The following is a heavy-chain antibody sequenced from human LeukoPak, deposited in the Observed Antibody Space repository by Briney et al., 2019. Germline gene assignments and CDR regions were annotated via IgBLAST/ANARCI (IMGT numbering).Heavy chain of an antibody. CDR2: IYTSGST. D-gene: IGHD1-7*01. V-gene: IGHV4-4*09. CDR3: ARQAQDGTNNYFDP. CDR1: GGSISGHY. J-gene: IGHJ5*02. Sequence: SETLSLTGTGPGGSISGHYWSWIRQSPGRGLEWIGNIYTSGSTNYNPSLNSRVTISIDTSKNQFSLKVSSMTAADTAVYYCARQAQDGTNNYFDPWGQGTLVTVSS.